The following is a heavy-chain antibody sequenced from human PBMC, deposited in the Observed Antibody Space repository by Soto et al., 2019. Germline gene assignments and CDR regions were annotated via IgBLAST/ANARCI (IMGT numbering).Heavy chain of an antibody. J-gene: IGHJ6*02. D-gene: IGHD3-22*01. CDR2: IIPIFGTA. V-gene: IGHV1-69*13. CDR3: ASGEYYYDSSGYRPACMDV. CDR1: GGTFSSYA. Sequence: SVKVSCKASGGTFSSYAISWVRQAPGQGLEWMGGIIPIFGTANYAQKFQGRVTITADESTSTAYMELSSLRSEDTAVYYCASGEYYYDSSGYRPACMDVWGQGTTVTVSS.